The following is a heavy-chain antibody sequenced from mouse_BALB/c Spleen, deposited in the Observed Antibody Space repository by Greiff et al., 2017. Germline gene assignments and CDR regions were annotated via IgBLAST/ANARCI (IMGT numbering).Heavy chain of an antibody. J-gene: IGHJ1*01. Sequence: QVQLQQSGPGLVQPSQSLSITCTVSGFSLTSYGVHWVRQSPGKGLEWLGVIWSGGSTDYNAAFISRLSISKDNSKSQVFFKMNSLQANDTAIYYCARSTMVTTTGYWYFDVWGAGTTVTVSS. D-gene: IGHD2-2*01. CDR2: IWSGGST. V-gene: IGHV2-2*02. CDR1: GFSLTSYG. CDR3: ARSTMVTTTGYWYFDV.